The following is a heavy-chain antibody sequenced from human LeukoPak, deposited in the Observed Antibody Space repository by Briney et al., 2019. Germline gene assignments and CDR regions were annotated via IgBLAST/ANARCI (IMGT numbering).Heavy chain of an antibody. D-gene: IGHD6-6*01. CDR1: GGSINTYY. CDR3: ARDARSSSHFDY. Sequence: SETLSLTCTVSGGSINTYYWSWIRQPPGKGLEWIGYIYYSGGTNYNPSLKSRVTISVDTSKNQFSLKLSSVTAADTAVYYCARDARSSSHFDYWGQGTLVTVSS. J-gene: IGHJ4*02. CDR2: IYYSGGT. V-gene: IGHV4-59*01.